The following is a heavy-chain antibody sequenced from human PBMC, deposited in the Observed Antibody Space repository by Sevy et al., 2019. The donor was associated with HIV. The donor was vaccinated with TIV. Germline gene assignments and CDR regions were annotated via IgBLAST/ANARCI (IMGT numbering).Heavy chain of an antibody. V-gene: IGHV3-30*18. CDR2: ISYDGSNK. D-gene: IGHD3-22*01. J-gene: IGHJ4*02. CDR1: GFTFSSYG. Sequence: GGSLRLSCAASGFTFSSYGMHWVRQAPGKGLEWVAVISYDGSNKYYADSVKGRFTISRDNSKNTLYLQMNSPRAEDTAVYYCANGGFGDYDSSGYHILGDYWGQGTLVTVSS. CDR3: ANGGFGDYDSSGYHILGDY.